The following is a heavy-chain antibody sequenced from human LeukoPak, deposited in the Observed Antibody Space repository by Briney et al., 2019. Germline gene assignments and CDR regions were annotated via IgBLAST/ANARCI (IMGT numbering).Heavy chain of an antibody. CDR1: GFTCSSYE. CDR3: AEAGWLRPSDY. V-gene: IGHV3-48*03. D-gene: IGHD5-12*01. Sequence: GGSLRLSCAASGFTCSSYEMNWVRQAPGKGLEWVSYISSSGSTIYYADSVKGRFTISRDNAKNSLYLQMNSLRAEDTAVYYCAEAGWLRPSDYWGQGTLVTVSS. CDR2: ISSSGSTI. J-gene: IGHJ4*02.